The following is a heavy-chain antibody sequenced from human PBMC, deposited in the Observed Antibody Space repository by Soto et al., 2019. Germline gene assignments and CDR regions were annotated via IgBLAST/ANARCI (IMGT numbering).Heavy chain of an antibody. CDR2: TYYRSKWYN. J-gene: IGHJ4*02. CDR1: VDSVSSNSAS. CDR3: ARVLAAAGSFDY. V-gene: IGHV6-1*01. D-gene: IGHD6-13*01. Sequence: PWQTLSLTCAISVDSVSSNSASWNWIRQSPSRGLEWLGRTYYRSKWYNDYAVSVKSRITINPDTSKNQFSLHLNSVTRDDTAVYYCARVLAAAGSFDYWGQGTLVTVSS.